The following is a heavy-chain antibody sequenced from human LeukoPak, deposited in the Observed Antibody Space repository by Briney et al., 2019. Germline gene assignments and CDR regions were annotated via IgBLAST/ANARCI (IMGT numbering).Heavy chain of an antibody. D-gene: IGHD3-3*01. V-gene: IGHV4-61*01. CDR2: IYYSGST. CDR3: ARSDFWSGYFLDY. Sequence: SETLSLTCTVSGGSVNSGNYYWSWIRQPPGKGLEWIGYIYYSGSTNYNPSLKSRVTISVDTSKNQFSLKLSSVTAADTAVYYCARSDFWSGYFLDYWGQGTLVTVSS. J-gene: IGHJ4*02. CDR1: GGSVNSGNYY.